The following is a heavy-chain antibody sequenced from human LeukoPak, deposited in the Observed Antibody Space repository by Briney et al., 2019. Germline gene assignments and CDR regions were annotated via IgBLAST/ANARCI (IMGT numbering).Heavy chain of an antibody. CDR1: GFTFSSYS. D-gene: IGHD3-10*01. Sequence: GGSLRLSCAASGFTFSSYSMNWVRQAPGKGLEWVSTISGSGGSTYYADSVKGRFTISRDNSRDTLCLQMNSLRAEDTAVYYCAKDSTLSGGSGDYWGQGTLVTVSS. CDR2: ISGSGGST. J-gene: IGHJ4*02. V-gene: IGHV3-23*01. CDR3: AKDSTLSGGSGDY.